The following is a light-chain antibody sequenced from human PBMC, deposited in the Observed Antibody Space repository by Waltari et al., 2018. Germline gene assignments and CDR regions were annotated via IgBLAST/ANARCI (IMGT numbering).Light chain of an antibody. Sequence: EIVMTQSPAALSVSPGERATLSCRASQSVSSNLAWYQHKPGPPPRLLISGASTRATGVPARFSGSGSGTEFTLTISSLQSEDSAIYYCQQYNTWPPSTFGQGTKLEIK. J-gene: IGKJ2*02. CDR3: QQYNTWPPST. CDR2: GAS. CDR1: QSVSSN. V-gene: IGKV3-15*01.